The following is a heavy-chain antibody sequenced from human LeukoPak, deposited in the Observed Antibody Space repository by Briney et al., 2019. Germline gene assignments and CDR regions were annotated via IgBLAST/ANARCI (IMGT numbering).Heavy chain of an antibody. Sequence: PSETLSLTCTVSGGSISSSSYYWGWIRQPPGKGLEWIGSIYYSGSTYYNPSLKSRVTISVDTSKNQFSLKLSSVTAADTAVYYCARDRYSSSSPQWGQGTLVTVSS. CDR3: ARDRYSSSSPQ. V-gene: IGHV4-39*07. CDR1: GGSISSSSYY. D-gene: IGHD6-6*01. CDR2: IYYSGST. J-gene: IGHJ4*02.